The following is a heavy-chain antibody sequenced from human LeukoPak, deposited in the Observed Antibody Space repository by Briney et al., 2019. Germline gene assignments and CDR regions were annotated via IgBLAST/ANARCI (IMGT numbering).Heavy chain of an antibody. CDR2: ISSSSYI. J-gene: IGHJ4*02. D-gene: IGHD6-6*01. CDR3: ARDSRDSSLAY. V-gene: IGHV3-21*01. Sequence: PGGSLRLSCAASGFTFSSYSMNWVRQAPGKGLEWVSSISSSSYIYYADSVKGRFAISRDNAKNSLYLQMNSLRAEDTAVYYCARDSRDSSLAYWGQGTLVTVSS. CDR1: GFTFSSYS.